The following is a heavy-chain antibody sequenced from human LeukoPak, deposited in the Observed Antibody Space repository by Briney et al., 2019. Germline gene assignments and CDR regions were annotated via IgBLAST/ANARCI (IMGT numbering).Heavy chain of an antibody. CDR1: GYSFTTYW. D-gene: IGHD2-2*02. V-gene: IGHV5-51*01. Sequence: GGSLKISCKGSGYSFTTYWIGWVRQMPGKGLEWMGIIYPGDSNIRYSPSFQGQVTISADKSISTAYLQWSSLKASDTAMYYCARHVVPYCTSTSCDTSWFDPWGQGTLVTVSS. CDR2: IYPGDSNI. CDR3: ARHVVPYCTSTSCDTSWFDP. J-gene: IGHJ5*02.